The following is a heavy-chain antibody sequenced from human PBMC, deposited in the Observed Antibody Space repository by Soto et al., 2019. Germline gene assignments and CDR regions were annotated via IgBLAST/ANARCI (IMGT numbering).Heavy chain of an antibody. Sequence: QVQLVQSGAEVKKPGSSVKVSCKASGGTFRSYAISWVRQAPGQGLEWMGGIIPIFGTANYAQKFQGRVTITADEPTSTAYMELSSLRSEDTAVYYFAVIVQRRYYYGMDVWGQRFIVTVS. CDR3: AVIVQRRYYYGMDV. V-gene: IGHV1-69*12. CDR2: IIPIFGTA. CDR1: GGTFRSYA. D-gene: IGHD3-22*01. J-gene: IGHJ6*02.